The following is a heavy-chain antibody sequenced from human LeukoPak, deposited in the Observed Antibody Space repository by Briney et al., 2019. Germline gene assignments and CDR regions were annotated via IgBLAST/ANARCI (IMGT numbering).Heavy chain of an antibody. D-gene: IGHD6-13*01. CDR1: GFTFSSYA. CDR2: IGASGVST. J-gene: IGHJ4*02. V-gene: IGHV3-23*01. Sequence: PGGSLRLSCAASGFTFSSYAMSWVRQAPGKGLEWVSAIGASGVSTYYADSVKGRFTISRDNSKNTLYLQMNSLRAEDTAMYYCATSRRDSSPTPYYFDYWGQGTLVTVSS. CDR3: ATSRRDSSPTPYYFDY.